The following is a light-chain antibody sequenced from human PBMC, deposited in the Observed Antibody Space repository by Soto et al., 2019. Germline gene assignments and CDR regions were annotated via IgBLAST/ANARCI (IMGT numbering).Light chain of an antibody. CDR2: GAS. CDR3: QQYVGAPIT. CDR1: QSLSNNY. J-gene: IGKJ4*01. Sequence: EIVLTQSPGTLSLSPGERATLSCRASQSLSNNYLAWYQQKPGQAPRLLIYGASSRATGIPDRFSGSGSGTDFTLTISRLEPEDFAVYYCQQYVGAPITFGGGTRVEIK. V-gene: IGKV3-20*01.